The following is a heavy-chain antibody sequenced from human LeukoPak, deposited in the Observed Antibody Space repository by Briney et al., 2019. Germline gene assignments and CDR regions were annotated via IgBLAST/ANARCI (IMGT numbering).Heavy chain of an antibody. CDR1: GFTFSNAW. CDR3: TTSPLYYYGSGIPYY. Sequence: GGSLRLSCAASGFTFSNAWMSWVRQAPGKGLEWVGRIKSKTDGGAPDYAAPVKGRFTISRDDSKNTLYLQMNSLKTEDTAVYYCTTSPLYYYGSGIPYYWGQGTLVTVSS. V-gene: IGHV3-15*01. D-gene: IGHD3-10*01. J-gene: IGHJ4*02. CDR2: IKSKTDGGAP.